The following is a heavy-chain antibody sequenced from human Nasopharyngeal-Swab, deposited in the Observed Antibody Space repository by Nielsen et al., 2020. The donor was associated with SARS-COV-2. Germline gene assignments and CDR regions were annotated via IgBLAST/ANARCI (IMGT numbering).Heavy chain of an antibody. D-gene: IGHD5-18*01. J-gene: IGHJ4*02. CDR2: IYWDDDK. CDR3: AHTNTALPTGLLPDF. Sequence: SGPTLVKPTQTLTLTCTLSGVSLSTGGVGVGGIRQPPGKALEWLALIYWDDDKRYSPSLKSRLTITKDTTKNQVVLTMTNMDPVDTATYFCAHTNTALPTGLLPDFWGQGILVTVSS. V-gene: IGHV2-5*02. CDR1: GVSLSTGGVG.